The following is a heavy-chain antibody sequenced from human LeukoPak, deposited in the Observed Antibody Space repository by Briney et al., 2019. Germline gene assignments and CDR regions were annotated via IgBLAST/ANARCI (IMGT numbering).Heavy chain of an antibody. Sequence: PGGSLRLSCAASGFTFSDYYMSWIRQAPGKGLEWVSYISSSGSTIYYADSVKGRFTISRDNAKNSLYLQMNSLRAEDTAVYYCARDGAAAAQHYYYYYMDVWGKGTTVTVSS. D-gene: IGHD6-13*01. J-gene: IGHJ6*03. V-gene: IGHV3-11*04. CDR2: ISSSGSTI. CDR1: GFTFSDYY. CDR3: ARDGAAAAQHYYYYYMDV.